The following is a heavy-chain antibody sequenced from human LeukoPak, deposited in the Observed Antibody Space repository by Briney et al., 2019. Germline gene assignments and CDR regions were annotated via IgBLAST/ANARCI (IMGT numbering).Heavy chain of an antibody. J-gene: IGHJ3*02. CDR1: GYSFSSYW. Sequence: GESLKISCKGSGYSFSSYWIGWVRQMPGKGLEWMGIIYPGDSDTRYSPSFQGQVTISADKSISTAYLQWSSLKASDTAMYYCARQLHYYDSSGLADAFDIWGQGTMVTVSS. D-gene: IGHD3-22*01. CDR2: IYPGDSDT. CDR3: ARQLHYYDSSGLADAFDI. V-gene: IGHV5-51*01.